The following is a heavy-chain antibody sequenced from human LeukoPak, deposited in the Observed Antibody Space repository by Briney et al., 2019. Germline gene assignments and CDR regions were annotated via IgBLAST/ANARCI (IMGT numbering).Heavy chain of an antibody. J-gene: IGHJ4*02. CDR1: GFTFRSHW. CDR2: INQDGSEK. Sequence: PGGSLRLSCAASGFTFRSHWMSWVRQAPGKGLELVANINQDGSEKYYVDSVKGRFTISRDNAKNSLFLQMNSLRAEDTATYYCARDHVVDGLVFDYWGQGTLVTVPS. V-gene: IGHV3-7*01. D-gene: IGHD2-15*01. CDR3: ARDHVVDGLVFDY.